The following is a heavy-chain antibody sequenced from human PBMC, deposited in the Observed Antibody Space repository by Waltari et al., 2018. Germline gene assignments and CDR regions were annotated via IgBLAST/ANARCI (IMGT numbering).Heavy chain of an antibody. Sequence: QVQLVESGGGVVQPGRSLRLSCAASGFTFSSYAMHWVRQAPGKGLEWVAVISYDGSNKYYAASVKGRFTISRDNSKNTLYLQMNSLRAEDTAVYYCARDRAAGYWGQGTLVTVSS. CDR2: ISYDGSNK. V-gene: IGHV3-30-3*01. CDR3: ARDRAAGY. J-gene: IGHJ4*02. CDR1: GFTFSSYA. D-gene: IGHD6-13*01.